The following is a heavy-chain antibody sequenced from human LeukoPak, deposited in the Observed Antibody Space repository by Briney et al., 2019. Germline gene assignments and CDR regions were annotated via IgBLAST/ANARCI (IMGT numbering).Heavy chain of an antibody. CDR2: IYHSGST. CDR1: GGSFSGYY. V-gene: IGHV4-38-2*01. CDR3: ARARDPTSEIVLMVYAQNNWFDP. D-gene: IGHD2-8*01. J-gene: IGHJ5*02. Sequence: SETLSLTCAVYGGSFSGYYWGWLRQPPGKGLEWIGRIYHSGSTYYNPSLKSRVTISVDTSKNQFSLTLSSVTAADTAVYYCARARDPTSEIVLMVYAQNNWFDPWGQGTLVTVSS.